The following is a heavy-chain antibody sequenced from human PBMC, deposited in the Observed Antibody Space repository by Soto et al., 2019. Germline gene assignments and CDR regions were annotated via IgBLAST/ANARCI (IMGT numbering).Heavy chain of an antibody. V-gene: IGHV4-61*08. J-gene: IGHJ5*02. D-gene: IGHD6-13*01. CDR3: ARDYYKAAAGIWPNSSDP. CDR1: GESVSSSDFY. Sequence: SETLSLTCAVSGESVSSSDFYWTWIRQPPGKPLEWIGYVYSTGTTNYSPSLKSRVDMSVDTSENQFSLKLRSVTAADTAVYYCARDYYKAAAGIWPNSSDPWGQGTLVTVSS. CDR2: VYSTGTT.